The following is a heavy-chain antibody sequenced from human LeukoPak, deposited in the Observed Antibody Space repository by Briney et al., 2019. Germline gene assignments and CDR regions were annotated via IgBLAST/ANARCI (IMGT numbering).Heavy chain of an antibody. J-gene: IGHJ4*02. Sequence: SSVKVSCKASGGTFSSYAISWVRQAPGQGLEWMGGIIPIFGTANYAQKFQGRVTITADESTSTAYMELSSLRSEDTAVYYCAAGELDIVVVPAALDYWGQRTLVTVSS. CDR1: GGTFSSYA. D-gene: IGHD2-2*01. CDR3: AAGELDIVVVPAALDY. V-gene: IGHV1-69*01. CDR2: IIPIFGTA.